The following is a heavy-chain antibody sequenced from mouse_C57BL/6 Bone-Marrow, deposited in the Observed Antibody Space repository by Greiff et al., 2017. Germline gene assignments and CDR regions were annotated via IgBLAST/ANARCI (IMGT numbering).Heavy chain of an antibody. J-gene: IGHJ1*03. V-gene: IGHV1-76*01. Sequence: QVQLQQSGAELVRPGASVKLSCKASGYTFTDYYINWVKQRPGQGLEWIARIYPGSGNTYYNEKFKGKATLTAEKSSSTAYMQLSSLTSEDSAVYFCAKRGSYGYCDVWGTGTTVTVSS. CDR1: GYTFTDYY. CDR2: IYPGSGNT. CDR3: AKRGSYGYCDV. D-gene: IGHD1-1*01.